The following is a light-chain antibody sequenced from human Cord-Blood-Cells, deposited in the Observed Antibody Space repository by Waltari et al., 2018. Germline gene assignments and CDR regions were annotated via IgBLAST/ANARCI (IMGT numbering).Light chain of an antibody. CDR1: QSVLYSSNNKNY. V-gene: IGKV4-1*01. J-gene: IGKJ4*01. CDR2: WAS. CDR3: QQYYSTPVI. Sequence: DIVMTQSPDSLAVSLGERATINCKSSQSVLYSSNNKNYLAWYQKKPGQPPKLLIYWASTRESGVPDRFSGSGSGTDFTLTISSLQAEDVAVYYCQQYYSTPVIFGGGTKVEIK.